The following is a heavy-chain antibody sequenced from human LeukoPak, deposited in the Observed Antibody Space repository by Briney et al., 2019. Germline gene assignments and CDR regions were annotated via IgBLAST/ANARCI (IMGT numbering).Heavy chain of an antibody. CDR2: ISYDGSNK. D-gene: IGHD6-19*01. CDR1: GFTFSSYG. CDR3: AKDDSSGCYDY. V-gene: IGHV3-30*18. Sequence: GGSLRLSCAASGFTFSSYGMHWVRQAPGKGLEWVAVISYDGSNKYYADSVKGRFTISRDNCKNTLYLQMNSLRAEDTAVYYCAKDDSSGCYDYWGQGTLVTVSS. J-gene: IGHJ4*02.